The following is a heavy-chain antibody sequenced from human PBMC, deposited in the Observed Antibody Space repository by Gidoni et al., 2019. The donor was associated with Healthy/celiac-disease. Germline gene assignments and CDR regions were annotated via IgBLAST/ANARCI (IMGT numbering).Heavy chain of an antibody. Sequence: EVQLLESGGGLVQPGGSLRLSCSASGFTFSSYAMSWVRQAPGKGLEWVSASSGSGGSTYSAASVKGRFTISRDNSKNTRYLQMNSRRAEDTAVYYCAKQPSYYYGSGSRYYDYYMDVWGKGTTVTVSS. CDR3: AKQPSYYYGSGSRYYDYYMDV. CDR1: GFTFSSYA. J-gene: IGHJ6*03. D-gene: IGHD3-10*01. CDR2: SSGSGGST. V-gene: IGHV3-23*01.